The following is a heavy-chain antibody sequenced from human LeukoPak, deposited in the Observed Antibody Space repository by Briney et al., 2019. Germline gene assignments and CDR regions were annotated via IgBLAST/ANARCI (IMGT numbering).Heavy chain of an antibody. D-gene: IGHD2-8*01. CDR3: AKNGVNYWYFDL. CDR1: GFTFSSYA. CDR2: ISGSGGGT. Sequence: PGGSLRLSCAASGFTFSSYAMSWVRQAPGKGLELVSGISGSGGGTYNADSVKGRFTISRDNSKSTLYLQMNSLRAEDTAVYYCAKNGVNYWYFDLWGRGTLVTVSS. J-gene: IGHJ2*01. V-gene: IGHV3-23*01.